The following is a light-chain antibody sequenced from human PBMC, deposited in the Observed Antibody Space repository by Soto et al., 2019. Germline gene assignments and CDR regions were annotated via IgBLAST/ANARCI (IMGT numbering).Light chain of an antibody. CDR3: SSYTTSSTPDV. CDR1: SSDVGGYNY. V-gene: IGLV2-14*03. J-gene: IGLJ6*01. Sequence: QSVLTQPASVSGSPGQSITISCTGTSSDVGGYNYVSWYQQHPVKAPKLMIYDVTNRPSGISDRFSGSKSGNTASLTISGLQAEDEAEYYCSSYTTSSTPDVFGTGTQLTVL. CDR2: DVT.